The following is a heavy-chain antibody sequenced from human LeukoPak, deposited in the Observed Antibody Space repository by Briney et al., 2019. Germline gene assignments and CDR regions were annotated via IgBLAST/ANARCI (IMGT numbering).Heavy chain of an antibody. J-gene: IGHJ6*03. V-gene: IGHV4-59*12. CDR3: ARGQIAVAGTYVGIVQYYYYYYMDV. CDR1: GGSISSYY. D-gene: IGHD6-19*01. CDR2: IYYSGST. Sequence: ASETLSLTCTVSGGSISSYYWSWIRQPPGKGLEWIGYIYYSGSTNYNPSLKSRVTISVDTSKNQFSLKLSSVTAADTAVYYCARGQIAVAGTYVGIVQYYYYYYMDVWGKGTTVTVSS.